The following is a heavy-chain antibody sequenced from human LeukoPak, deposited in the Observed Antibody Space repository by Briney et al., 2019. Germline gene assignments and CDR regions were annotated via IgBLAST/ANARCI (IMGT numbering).Heavy chain of an antibody. Sequence: SETLSLTCTVSGYSISSGYYWGWIRQPPGKGLEWIGSIYHSGGTYYNPSLKSRVTISVDTSKNQFSLKLSSVTAADTAVYYCARQTGSGLFILPGGQGTLVTVSS. CDR1: GYSISSGYY. CDR3: ARQTGSGLFILP. J-gene: IGHJ4*02. CDR2: IYHSGGT. D-gene: IGHD3/OR15-3a*01. V-gene: IGHV4-38-2*02.